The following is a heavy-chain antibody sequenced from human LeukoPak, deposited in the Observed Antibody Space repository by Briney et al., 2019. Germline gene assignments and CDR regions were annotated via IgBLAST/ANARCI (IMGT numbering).Heavy chain of an antibody. D-gene: IGHD6-19*01. J-gene: IGHJ4*02. CDR2: IYYSGST. CDR1: GDSISSSSYY. V-gene: IGHV4-39*01. CDR3: ARAVRN. Sequence: SESLSLTCTVSGDSISSSSYYWGWVRQPPGKGLEWIGSIYYSGSTYYDPSLKSRVTISVDTSKNQFSLKLSSVTAADTAVYYCARAVRNWGQGTLVTVSS.